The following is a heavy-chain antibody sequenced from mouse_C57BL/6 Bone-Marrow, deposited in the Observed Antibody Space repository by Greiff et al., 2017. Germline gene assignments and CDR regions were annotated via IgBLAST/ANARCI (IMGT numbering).Heavy chain of an antibody. Sequence: QVQLQQPGAELVMPGASVKLSCKASGYTFTSYWMHWVKQRPGQGLEWIGEIDPSDSYTNYNQKFKGKSTLTVDKSSSTAYMQISSLTSEDSAVYYCAVDRGYARDYWGQGTSVTVSS. J-gene: IGHJ4*01. CDR1: GYTFTSYW. V-gene: IGHV1-69*01. CDR3: AVDRGYARDY. D-gene: IGHD3-2*01. CDR2: IDPSDSYT.